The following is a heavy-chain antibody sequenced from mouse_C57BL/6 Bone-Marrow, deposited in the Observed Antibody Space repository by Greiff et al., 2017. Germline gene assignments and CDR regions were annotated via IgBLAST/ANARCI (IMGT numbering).Heavy chain of an antibody. Sequence: QVQLQQSGAELARPGASVKLSCKASGYTFTSYGISWVKQRTGQGLEWIGEICPRSGSTYYNEKFKGEATLTADKSSSTAYMEIRSLTSEDSAVYGSARSKCVLPLIAYWGQGTLVTVSA. D-gene: IGHD1-1*01. CDR1: GYTFTSYG. CDR2: ICPRSGST. J-gene: IGHJ3*01. CDR3: ARSKCVLPLIAY. V-gene: IGHV1-81*01.